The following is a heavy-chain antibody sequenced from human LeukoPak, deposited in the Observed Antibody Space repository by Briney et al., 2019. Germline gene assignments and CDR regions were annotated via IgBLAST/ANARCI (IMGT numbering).Heavy chain of an antibody. CDR3: VSSAAIPGWFDP. CDR2: INPNSGGT. Sequence: APVKFCCKASGYTFTGYYMHWVRQAPGQGLEWMGWINPNSGGTNYAQKFQGRVTMTRDTSISTAYMELSRLRSDDTAVYYCVSSAAIPGWFDPWGKGTLVSASS. V-gene: IGHV1-2*02. D-gene: IGHD2-2*01. J-gene: IGHJ5*02. CDR1: GYTFTGYY.